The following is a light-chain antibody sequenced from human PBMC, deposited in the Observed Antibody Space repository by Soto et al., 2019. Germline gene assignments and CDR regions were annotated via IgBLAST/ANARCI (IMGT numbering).Light chain of an antibody. J-gene: IGKJ3*01. Sequence: EIVLTQSPDTLSLSPGERATLSCRASQSVSSSLAWYQQKPGQAPRLLIYDASNRATGIPARFSGSGSATDFTLTISSLDPEDFAVYYCQQRSNWPPEVTFGPGTKVDIK. CDR1: QSVSSS. CDR3: QQRSNWPPEVT. CDR2: DAS. V-gene: IGKV3-11*01.